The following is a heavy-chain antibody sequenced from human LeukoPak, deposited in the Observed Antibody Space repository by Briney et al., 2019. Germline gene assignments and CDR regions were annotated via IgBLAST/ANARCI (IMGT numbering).Heavy chain of an antibody. CDR2: ISSSSSYI. D-gene: IGHD3-10*01. J-gene: IGHJ4*02. CDR3: ARVMGSKWGKFDY. V-gene: IGHV3-21*01. CDR1: GFTFSSYS. Sequence: GGSLRLSCAASGFTFSSYSMNWVCQAPGKGLGWVSSISSSSSYIYYADSVKGRFTISRDNAKNSLYLQMNSLRAEDTAVYYCARVMGSKWGKFDYWGQGTLVTVSS.